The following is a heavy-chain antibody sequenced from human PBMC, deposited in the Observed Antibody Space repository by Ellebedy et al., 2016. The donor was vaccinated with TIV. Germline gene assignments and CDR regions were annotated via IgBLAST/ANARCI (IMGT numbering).Heavy chain of an antibody. CDR1: GGSISYYY. J-gene: IGHJ4*02. D-gene: IGHD1-26*01. V-gene: IGHV4-59*08. CDR2: VFYNGST. CDR3: SRHPSYIPLFDY. Sequence: MPSETLSLTCTVSGGSISYYYWSWIRQPPGKGLEWIGYVFYNGSTNHNPSLKSRVTISVDTSKNQFSLKLSSVTAADTAVYYCSRHPSYIPLFDYWGQGTLVTVSS.